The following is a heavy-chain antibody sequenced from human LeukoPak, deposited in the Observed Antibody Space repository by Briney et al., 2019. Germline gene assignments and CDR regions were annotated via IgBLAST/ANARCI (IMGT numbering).Heavy chain of an antibody. CDR1: GGSISNDNYY. CDR2: IYHSGST. D-gene: IGHD1-26*01. J-gene: IGHJ3*02. Sequence: SATLSLTCNVFGGSISNDNYYWSWIRQPPGKGLEWIGYIYHSGSTYYNPSLKSRVTISVDTSKNQFSLKLSSVTAADTAVYYCARWSYSYAFDIWGQGTMVTVSS. CDR3: ARWSYSYAFDI. V-gene: IGHV4-30-4*01.